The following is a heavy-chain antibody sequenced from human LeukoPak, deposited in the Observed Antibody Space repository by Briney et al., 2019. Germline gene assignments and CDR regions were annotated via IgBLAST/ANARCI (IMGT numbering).Heavy chain of an antibody. CDR2: MSGSGDAT. Sequence: ETLSLTCTVSGGSISSYYWSWIRQPPGKGLEWVSAMSGSGDATYYADSVKGRFTISRDNSKNTLYLQMNSLRAEDTAVYYCAKGGGWLYYFDYWGQGTLVTVSS. D-gene: IGHD5-24*01. CDR3: AKGGGWLYYFDY. V-gene: IGHV3-23*01. CDR1: GGSISSYY. J-gene: IGHJ4*02.